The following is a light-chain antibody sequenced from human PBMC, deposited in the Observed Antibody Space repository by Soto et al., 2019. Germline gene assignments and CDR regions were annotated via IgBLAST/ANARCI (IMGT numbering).Light chain of an antibody. V-gene: IGLV2-14*01. CDR2: EVN. J-gene: IGLJ1*01. Sequence: QSVLTQPASVSWSPGQSITISCTGTSSDVGGYNYVSWCQQHPGKAPKLMIYEVNNRPSGVSNRFSGSKSGNTASLTISGLQAEDEADYYCTSYTSSNTHVFGTGTKVTVL. CDR1: SSDVGGYNY. CDR3: TSYTSSNTHV.